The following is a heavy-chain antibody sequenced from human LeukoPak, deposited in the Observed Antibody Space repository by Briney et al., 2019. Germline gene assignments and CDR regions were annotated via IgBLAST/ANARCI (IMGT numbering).Heavy chain of an antibody. D-gene: IGHD2-2*01. CDR2: ISWNSGSI. CDR1: GFTFDDYA. Sequence: PGGSLRLSCAASGFTFDDYAMHWVRQAPGKGLEWVSGISWNSGSIGYADSVKGRFTISRDNAKNSLYLQMNSLRAEDTAVYYCARDENLVVPAPTFDYWGQGTLVTVSS. CDR3: ARDENLVVPAPTFDY. V-gene: IGHV3-9*01. J-gene: IGHJ4*02.